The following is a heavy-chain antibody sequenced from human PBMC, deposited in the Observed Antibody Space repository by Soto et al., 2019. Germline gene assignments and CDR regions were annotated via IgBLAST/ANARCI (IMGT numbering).Heavy chain of an antibody. CDR2: IIPILGIA. CDR3: ARGSMATGPNY. J-gene: IGHJ4*02. D-gene: IGHD5-12*01. V-gene: IGHV1-69*02. CDR1: GGTFSSYT. Sequence: QVQLVQSGAEVKKPGSSVKVSCKASGGTFSSYTISWVRQAPGQGLEWMGRIIPILGIANYAQKFQGRVTITADKATSTAYRELSSLRSEDTAGYYGARGSMATGPNYWGQGTLVTVSS.